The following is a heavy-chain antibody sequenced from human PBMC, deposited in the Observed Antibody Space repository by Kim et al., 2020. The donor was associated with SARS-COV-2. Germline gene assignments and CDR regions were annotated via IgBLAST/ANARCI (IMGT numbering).Heavy chain of an antibody. CDR2: IKGDGSST. CDR3: AGYQLLS. Sequence: GGSLRLSCAASGFTFSSYWMHWVRQAPGKGLVWVSQIKGDGSSTIYADSVKGRFTISRDNAKNTVYLQMNSLRAEDTAVYYSAGYQLLSWGQGTLVTVSS. CDR1: GFTFSSYW. J-gene: IGHJ5*02. D-gene: IGHD2-2*01. V-gene: IGHV3-74*01.